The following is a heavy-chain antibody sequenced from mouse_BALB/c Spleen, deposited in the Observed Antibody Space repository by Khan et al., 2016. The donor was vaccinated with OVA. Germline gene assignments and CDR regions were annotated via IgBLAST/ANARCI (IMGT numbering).Heavy chain of an antibody. CDR2: INTYTGEP. Sequence: QIQLVQSGPELKKPGETVKISCKASGYTFTNCGMNWVQQAPGKGLKWMGWINTYTGEPTYADDFKGRFAFSLETSAKTVYLQINNLKNEDTATYCCARPPYFSYVLDYWGQGTTVTVSS. V-gene: IGHV9-3-1*01. J-gene: IGHJ4*01. CDR1: GYTFTNCG. D-gene: IGHD2-10*01. CDR3: ARPPYFSYVLDY.